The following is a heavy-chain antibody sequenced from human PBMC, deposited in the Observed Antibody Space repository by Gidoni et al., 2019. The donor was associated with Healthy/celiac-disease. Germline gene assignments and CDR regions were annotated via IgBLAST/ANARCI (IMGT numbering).Heavy chain of an antibody. D-gene: IGHD2-2*01. CDR3: VGLDSYCSSTSCHPGG. V-gene: IGHV4-39*01. CDR1: GGSISSTSYY. Sequence: QLQLQESGPGLVKPSETLSLTCTVSGGSISSTSYYWGWIRQPPGKGLVWIGSIYYSGRTYYNPSLKSRVTISVDTSKNQFSLKLSSVTAADTAVYYCVGLDSYCSSTSCHPGGWGQGTLVTVSS. CDR2: IYYSGRT. J-gene: IGHJ4*02.